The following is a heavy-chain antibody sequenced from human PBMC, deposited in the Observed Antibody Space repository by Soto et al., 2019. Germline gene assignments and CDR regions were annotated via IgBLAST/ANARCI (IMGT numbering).Heavy chain of an antibody. CDR2: IIPIFGTA. CDR3: ARLPFDDYGGNFAYYYYGMDV. CDR1: GGTFSSYA. Sequence: QVQLVQSGAEVKKPGSSVKVSCKASGGTFSSYAISWVRQAPGQGLEWMGGIIPIFGTANYAQKFQGRVTITAYESTXXAXMXXSSLRSEDTAVYYCARLPFDDYGGNFAYYYYGMDVWGQGTTVTVSS. J-gene: IGHJ6*02. V-gene: IGHV1-69*12. D-gene: IGHD4-17*01.